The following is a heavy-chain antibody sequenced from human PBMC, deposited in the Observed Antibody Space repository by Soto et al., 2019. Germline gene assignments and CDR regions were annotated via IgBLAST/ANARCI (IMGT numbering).Heavy chain of an antibody. CDR2: IYYSGST. Sequence: QLQLQESGPGLVKPSETLSLTCTVSGGSISSSSYYWGWIRQPPGKGLEWIGSIYYSGSTYYNPSLKSRVTISGETSKNQFSLKLSSVTAADTAVYYCARDCATVTTTGSHDGMDVWGQGTTVTVSS. J-gene: IGHJ6*02. CDR3: ARDCATVTTTGSHDGMDV. D-gene: IGHD4-17*01. CDR1: GGSISSSSYY. V-gene: IGHV4-39*02.